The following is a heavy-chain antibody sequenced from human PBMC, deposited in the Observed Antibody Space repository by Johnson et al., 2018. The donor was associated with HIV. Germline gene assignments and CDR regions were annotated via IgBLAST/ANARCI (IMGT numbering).Heavy chain of an antibody. CDR2: ISYDGSNK. D-gene: IGHD1-26*01. V-gene: IGHV3-30-3*01. Sequence: VQLVESGGGVVQPGRSLRLSCAASGFTFSSYAMHWVRQAPGKGLEWVEVISYDGSNKYYADSVKGRFTISRDNSKNTLYLQMNSLRAEDTALYYCARDREVGARSGAFDIWGQGTMVTVSS. CDR3: ARDREVGARSGAFDI. J-gene: IGHJ3*02. CDR1: GFTFSSYA.